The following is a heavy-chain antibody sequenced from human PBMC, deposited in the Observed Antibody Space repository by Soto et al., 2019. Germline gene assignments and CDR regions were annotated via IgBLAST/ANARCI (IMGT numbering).Heavy chain of an antibody. V-gene: IGHV3-21*01. J-gene: IGHJ2*01. CDR3: AREMVTTVVNDWYLDI. Sequence: KTGGSLRLSCAASGFTFSSYNMNWVRQAPGKGLEWVSSISGSRNYIYYADSVKGRFTISRYNAKNSLLLQMNSLRAEDTAVYFCAREMVTTVVNDWYLDIWGRGTLVTVSS. CDR1: GFTFSSYN. CDR2: ISGSRNYI. D-gene: IGHD4-17*01.